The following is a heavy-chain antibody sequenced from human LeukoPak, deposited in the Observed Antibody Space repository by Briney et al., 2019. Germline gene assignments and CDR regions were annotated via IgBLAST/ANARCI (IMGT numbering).Heavy chain of an antibody. Sequence: GGSLRFSCEASGFTFGDYAMHWVRQAPGKGLEWVSGISWNSAIIDYADSVKGRFTISRDNAKNSLYLQMNSLRAEDTALYYCAKSGGSIPLRGVDYWGQGTLVTVSS. J-gene: IGHJ4*02. D-gene: IGHD3-10*01. V-gene: IGHV3-9*01. CDR3: AKSGGSIPLRGVDY. CDR1: GFTFGDYA. CDR2: ISWNSAII.